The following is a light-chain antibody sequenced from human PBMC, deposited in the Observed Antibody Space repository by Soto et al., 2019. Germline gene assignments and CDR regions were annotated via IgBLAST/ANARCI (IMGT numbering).Light chain of an antibody. CDR3: QHYNNWPRT. CDR1: QSVGHN. V-gene: IGKV3-15*01. CDR2: GAS. Sequence: DIVMTQSPVTLSVSPGDRATLSCRASQSVGHNLAWFQQKPGQAPRLLIYGASAGATGITARFSGSGFGTEFTLTISSLQSEDLAVYYCQHYNNWPRTFGQGTKVEMK. J-gene: IGKJ1*01.